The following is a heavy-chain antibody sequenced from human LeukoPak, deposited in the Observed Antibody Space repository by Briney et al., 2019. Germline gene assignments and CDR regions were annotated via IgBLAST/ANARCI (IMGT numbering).Heavy chain of an antibody. CDR2: INPSGGST. CDR3: ARERLRFLEWLFNTRNWFDP. Sequence: ASVKVSCKASGYTFTSYYMHWVRQAPGQGLEWMGRINPSGGSTNYAQKFQGRVTMTRDTSTSTVYMELSRLRSEDTAVYYCARERLRFLEWLFNTRNWFDPWGQGTLVTVSS. CDR1: GYTFTSYY. V-gene: IGHV1-46*01. D-gene: IGHD3-3*01. J-gene: IGHJ5*02.